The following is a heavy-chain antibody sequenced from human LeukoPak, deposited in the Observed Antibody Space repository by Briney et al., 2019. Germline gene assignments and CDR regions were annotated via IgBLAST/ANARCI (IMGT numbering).Heavy chain of an antibody. CDR2: INPNSGGR. J-gene: IGHJ4*02. V-gene: IGHV1-2*02. D-gene: IGHD2-2*03. CDR1: GYTFTGYS. Sequence: GAAVKLSCKSSGYTFTGYSLNGVRQAPAQGLEWMGWINPNSGGRTYAQTFQGRVTMTRDTSISTAYMELSRLISGDTAVYYCARGRGENGYDYWGQGTLVTVSS. CDR3: ARGRGENGYDY.